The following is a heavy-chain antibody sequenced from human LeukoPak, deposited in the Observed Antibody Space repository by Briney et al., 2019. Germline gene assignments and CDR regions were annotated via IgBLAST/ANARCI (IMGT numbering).Heavy chain of an antibody. J-gene: IGHJ4*02. V-gene: IGHV1-69*04. CDR3: ARMTTVVTRGFDY. CDR2: IIPILGIA. CDR1: GGTFSSYA. Sequence: ASVKVSCKASGGTFSSYAISWVRQAPGQGLEWMGRIIPILGIANYAQKFQGRVTITADKSTSTAYMELSSLRSEDTAVYYCARMTTVVTRGFDYSGQGTLVTVSS. D-gene: IGHD4-23*01.